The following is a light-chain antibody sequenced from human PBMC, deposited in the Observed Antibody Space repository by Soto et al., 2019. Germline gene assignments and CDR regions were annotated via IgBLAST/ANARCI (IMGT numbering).Light chain of an antibody. Sequence: QSALTQPASVSASPGQSITISCTGTSSDVGGYNYVSWYQQPPGKAPKLMIYEVSNRPSGVSNRFSGSKSGNTASLTIYGLQADDEDDYYCSSYTSSSTLYVFGTGTKLTVL. CDR3: SSYTSSSTLYV. CDR1: SSDVGGYNY. CDR2: EVS. V-gene: IGLV2-14*01. J-gene: IGLJ1*01.